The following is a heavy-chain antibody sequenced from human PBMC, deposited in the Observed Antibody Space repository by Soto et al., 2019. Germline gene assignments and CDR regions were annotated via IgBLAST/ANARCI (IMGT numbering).Heavy chain of an antibody. J-gene: IGHJ4*02. Sequence: VQLVESGGGLVQPGESLRLSCAASGFTLSSCGMNWVRQAPGKGLEWISYIRGTTTYYADSVKGRFTISRDRAENSLYLQMNSLRDEDTAVYYCAREGDGGSYLPDWGQGTLVTVSS. D-gene: IGHD1-26*01. CDR3: AREGDGGSYLPD. V-gene: IGHV3-48*02. CDR2: IRGTTT. CDR1: GFTLSSCG.